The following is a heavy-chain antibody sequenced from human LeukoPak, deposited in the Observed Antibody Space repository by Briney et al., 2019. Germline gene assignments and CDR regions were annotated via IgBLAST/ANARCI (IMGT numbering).Heavy chain of an antibody. J-gene: IGHJ5*02. D-gene: IGHD3-10*01. CDR2: ISSSSSYI. CDR3: ARDRGYYGSGSYYNLGSWFDP. Sequence: PGGSLRLSCAASGFTFSSYSMNWVRQAPGKGLEWVSSISSSSSYIYYADLVKGRFTISRDNAKNSLYLQMNSLRAEDTAVYYCARDRGYYGSGSYYNLGSWFDPWGQGTLVTVSS. CDR1: GFTFSSYS. V-gene: IGHV3-21*01.